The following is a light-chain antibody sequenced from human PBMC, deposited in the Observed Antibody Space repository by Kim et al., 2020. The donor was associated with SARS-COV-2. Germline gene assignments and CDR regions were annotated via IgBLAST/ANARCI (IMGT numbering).Light chain of an antibody. CDR2: AAS. Sequence: ASVGDRVTITCRTTQRISSHLNWYQQKPGRAPKLLISAASTLQGGVPSRFSGSGSGTDFTLTISSLQPEDFATYFCQQNYITPFTFGPGTKVDIK. J-gene: IGKJ3*01. V-gene: IGKV1-39*01. CDR1: QRISSH. CDR3: QQNYITPFT.